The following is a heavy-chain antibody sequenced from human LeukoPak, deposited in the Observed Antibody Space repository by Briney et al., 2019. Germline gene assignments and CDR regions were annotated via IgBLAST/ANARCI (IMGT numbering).Heavy chain of an antibody. CDR1: GGSISSSYY. V-gene: IGHV4-39*07. CDR3: ARGTYDYVWGSYRPFSY. D-gene: IGHD3-16*02. CDR2: IYYRGST. Sequence: SETLSLTCTVSGGSISSSYYWGWIRQPPGKGLEWIGSIYYRGSTYYNPSLKSRVTISVDTSKNQFSLNLSSVTAADTVVYYCARGTYDYVWGSYRPFSYWGQGTLVTVSS. J-gene: IGHJ4*02.